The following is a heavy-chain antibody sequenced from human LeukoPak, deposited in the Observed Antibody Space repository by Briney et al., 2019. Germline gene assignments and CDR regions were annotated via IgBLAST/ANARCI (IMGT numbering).Heavy chain of an antibody. CDR2: IYYSGST. D-gene: IGHD3-22*01. V-gene: IGHV4-59*08. Sequence: SETQSLTCTVSGGSITSYYWSWIRQPPGKGLEWIGYIYYSGSTNYNPSLESRVTISIDTSKNQFSLKLSSVTAADTAVYYCARRARDYYDSSAYWYFDLWGRGTLVTVSS. J-gene: IGHJ2*01. CDR3: ARRARDYYDSSAYWYFDL. CDR1: GGSITSYY.